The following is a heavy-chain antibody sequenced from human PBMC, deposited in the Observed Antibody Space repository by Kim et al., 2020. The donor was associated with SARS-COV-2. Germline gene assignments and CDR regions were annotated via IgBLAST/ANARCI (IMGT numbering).Heavy chain of an antibody. D-gene: IGHD5-18*01. CDR1: GYTLTELS. Sequence: ASVKVSCKVSGYTLTELSMHWVRQAPGKGLEWMGGFDPEDGETIYAQKFQGRVTMTEDTSTDTAYMELSSLRSEDTAVYYCATFAAASSYVVVGGMDVWGQGTTVTVSS. CDR3: ATFAAASSYVVVGGMDV. J-gene: IGHJ6*02. V-gene: IGHV1-24*01. CDR2: FDPEDGET.